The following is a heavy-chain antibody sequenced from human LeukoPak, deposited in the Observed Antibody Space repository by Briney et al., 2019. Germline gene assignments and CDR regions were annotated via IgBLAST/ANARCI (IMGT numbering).Heavy chain of an antibody. CDR2: IYYSGST. D-gene: IGHD3-10*01. Sequence: SETLSLTCTVSGGSISSSSYYWSWIRQPPGKGLEWIGYIYYSGSTNYNPSLKSRVTISVDTSKNQFSLKLSSVTAADTAVYYCARDTTMVRDLYYFDYWGQGTLVTVSS. V-gene: IGHV4-61*01. CDR1: GGSISSSSYY. CDR3: ARDTTMVRDLYYFDY. J-gene: IGHJ4*02.